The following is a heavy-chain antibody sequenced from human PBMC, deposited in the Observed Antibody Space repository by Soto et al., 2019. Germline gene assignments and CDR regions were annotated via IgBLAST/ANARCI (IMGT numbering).Heavy chain of an antibody. CDR1: GFTFSDHY. V-gene: IGHV3-72*01. D-gene: IGHD3-10*01. CDR3: AGLWFGELLFPDASDI. J-gene: IGHJ3*02. Sequence: EVQLVESGGGLVQPGESLRLSCAASGFTFSDHYMDWVRQAPGKGLEWVGRTRNKANSYTTEYAASVKGRFTITRDDSKNSLYLQMSSVKTEDTAVYYCAGLWFGELLFPDASDIWGQGTMVTVSS. CDR2: TRNKANSYTT.